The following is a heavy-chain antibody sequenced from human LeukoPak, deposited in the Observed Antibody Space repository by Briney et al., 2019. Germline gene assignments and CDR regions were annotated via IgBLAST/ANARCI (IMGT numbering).Heavy chain of an antibody. D-gene: IGHD3-22*01. Sequence: SETLSLICTVSGGSITSSHWSWIRQPPGKGLEWIGFISNTGTTNYNPSLKSRVTISVDTSKNRFSLKLSSVTAADRALYYCARGMIAQSAGAFDIWGQGTVITVSS. CDR1: GGSITSSH. CDR2: ISNTGTT. V-gene: IGHV4-59*01. J-gene: IGHJ3*02. CDR3: ARGMIAQSAGAFDI.